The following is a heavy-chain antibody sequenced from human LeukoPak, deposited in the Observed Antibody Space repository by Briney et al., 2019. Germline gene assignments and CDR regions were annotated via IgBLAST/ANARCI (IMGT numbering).Heavy chain of an antibody. D-gene: IGHD4-11*01. Sequence: SVNVSCKASGFTFTTSAVQWVRQARGQRLEWIGWIVVGSGNTNYAQKFQERVIITRDMSTSTAYMELSSVRSEDTAVYYCAAGGPADYRSIYDYGMDFWGRGTTVTVSS. J-gene: IGHJ6*04. CDR2: IVVGSGNT. CDR1: GFTFTTSA. V-gene: IGHV1-58*01. CDR3: AAGGPADYRSIYDYGMDF.